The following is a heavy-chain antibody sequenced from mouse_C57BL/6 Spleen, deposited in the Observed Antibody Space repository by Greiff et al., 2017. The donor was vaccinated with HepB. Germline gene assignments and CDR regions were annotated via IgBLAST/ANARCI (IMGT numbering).Heavy chain of an antibody. V-gene: IGHV1-9*01. J-gene: IGHJ1*03. CDR1: GYTFTGYW. D-gene: IGHD1-1*01. CDR2: ILPGSGST. Sequence: VQLQQSGAELMKPGASVKLSCKATGYTFTGYWIEWVKQRPGHGLEWIGEILPGSGSTNYNEKFKGKATFTADTSSNTAYMQLSSLTNEDSAIYYCARYPDYYGSSYGWYFDVWGTGTTVTVSS. CDR3: ARYPDYYGSSYGWYFDV.